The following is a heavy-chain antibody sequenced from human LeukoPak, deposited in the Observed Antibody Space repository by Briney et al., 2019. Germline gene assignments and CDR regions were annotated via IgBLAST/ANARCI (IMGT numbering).Heavy chain of an antibody. D-gene: IGHD6-13*01. Sequence: PGGSLRLSCAASGLSFSSYGMSWVRQAPGKGLEWVSGISHSGDSPYYADSVKGRFTISRDNSKNTLFLQMDSLRAEDTAVYYCGQDPSRIAAGRCDYWGQGTRVTVSS. CDR2: ISHSGDSP. CDR1: GLSFSSYG. J-gene: IGHJ4*02. CDR3: GQDPSRIAAGRCDY. V-gene: IGHV3-23*01.